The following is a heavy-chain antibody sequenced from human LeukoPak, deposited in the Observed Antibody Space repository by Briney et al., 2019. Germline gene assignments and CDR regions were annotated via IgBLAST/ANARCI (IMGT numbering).Heavy chain of an antibody. D-gene: IGHD2-15*01. CDR1: GFTFNSYW. Sequence: GGSLRLSCAASGFTFNSYWMHWVRQAPGKGLVWVSNIDNDGNSATYADSVKGRFTISRDNAKNTLYLQMNSLRAEDTAVYYCARGAGWYCSGGSCYTYYFDCWGQGALVVVSS. V-gene: IGHV3-74*01. CDR2: IDNDGNSA. CDR3: ARGAGWYCSGGSCYTYYFDC. J-gene: IGHJ4*02.